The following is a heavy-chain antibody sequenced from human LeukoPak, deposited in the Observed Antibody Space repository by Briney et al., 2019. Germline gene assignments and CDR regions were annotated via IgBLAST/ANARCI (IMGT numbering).Heavy chain of an antibody. CDR3: ARAYSNVGLGFDY. V-gene: IGHV1-69*05. CDR1: GGTFSSYA. CDR2: IIPIFGTA. Sequence: SVKVSCKASGGTFSSYAISWVRQAPRQGLEWMGGIIPIFGTANYAQKFQGRVTITTDESTSTAYMELSSLRSEDTAVYYCARAYSNVGLGFDYWGQGTLVTVSS. D-gene: IGHD4-11*01. J-gene: IGHJ4*02.